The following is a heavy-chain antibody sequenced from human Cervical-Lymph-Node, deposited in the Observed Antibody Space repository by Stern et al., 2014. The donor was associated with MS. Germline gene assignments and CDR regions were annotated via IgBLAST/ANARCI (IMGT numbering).Heavy chain of an antibody. Sequence: EVQLEESGGGVIQPGGSLRLSCTASGFTVSRVYMTWVRQAPGTGLEWVSLITNVGSSFYTDSVKGRFTITRDDSKNTVYLHMTSLRAEDTAMYYCARDTSSPERSDWWGQGTLVTVSS. J-gene: IGHJ4*02. CDR1: GFTVSRVY. CDR3: ARDTSSPERSDW. CDR2: ITNVGSS. D-gene: IGHD1-1*01. V-gene: IGHV3-53*01.